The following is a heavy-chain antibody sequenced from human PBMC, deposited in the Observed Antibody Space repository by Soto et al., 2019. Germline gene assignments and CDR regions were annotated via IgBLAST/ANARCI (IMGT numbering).Heavy chain of an antibody. CDR3: ARGREYYDRGAFDL. D-gene: IGHD3-22*01. V-gene: IGHV4-34*01. CDR1: GASFSDYY. J-gene: IGHJ3*01. Sequence: SETRSLTCAVYGASFSDYYWSWIRQPPGKGLEWIGEINVSGSTSCNPSLKSRVTVSVDTSKNQFSLRLSSVTAADTAVYYCARGREYYDRGAFDLWGQGTMVTVSS. CDR2: INVSGST.